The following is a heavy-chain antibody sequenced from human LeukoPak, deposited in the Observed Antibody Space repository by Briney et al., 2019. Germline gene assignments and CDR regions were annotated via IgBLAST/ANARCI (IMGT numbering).Heavy chain of an antibody. CDR3: ARSTGSTMFIDY. J-gene: IGHJ4*02. D-gene: IGHD3-10*02. CDR1: GYTLTELS. Sequence: ASVKVSCKVSGYTLTELSMHWVRQAPGKGLEWMGGFDPEDGETIYAQKFQGRVTMTEDTSTDTAYMELSSLRSEDTAVYYCARSTGSTMFIDYWGQGTLVTVSS. V-gene: IGHV1-24*01. CDR2: FDPEDGET.